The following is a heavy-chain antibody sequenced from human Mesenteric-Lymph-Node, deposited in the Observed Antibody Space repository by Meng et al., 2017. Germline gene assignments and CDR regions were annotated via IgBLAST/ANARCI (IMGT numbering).Heavy chain of an antibody. CDR1: GGSSRNDQW. D-gene: IGHD4-17*01. Sequence: GRLKGCGPGWVKPSGTRSLTCDVSGGSSRNDQWWSWVRQAPGKGLEWIGEIYHSGRTNYNPSVKSRVSMSVDKSQNHFSLRLSSVTAADTAVYYCTTLYGDSISWGQGTLVTVSS. CDR2: IYHSGRT. CDR3: TTLYGDSIS. J-gene: IGHJ4*02. V-gene: IGHV4-4*02.